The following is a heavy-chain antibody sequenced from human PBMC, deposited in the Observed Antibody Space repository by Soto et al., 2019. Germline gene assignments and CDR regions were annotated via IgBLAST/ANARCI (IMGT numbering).Heavy chain of an antibody. CDR3: TTGLSNGYYNFDY. CDR2: IKGEADGGTT. D-gene: IGHD3-22*01. J-gene: IGHJ4*02. Sequence: GLPLRLSCAASGFTFSNAWMSWVRQTPGKGLEWVGRIKGEADGGTTDYAAPVKGRITISRDHSKDTLYLQMNSLKTEDTAVYYCTTGLSNGYYNFDYWGQGTPVTVSS. CDR1: GFTFSNAW. V-gene: IGHV3-15*01.